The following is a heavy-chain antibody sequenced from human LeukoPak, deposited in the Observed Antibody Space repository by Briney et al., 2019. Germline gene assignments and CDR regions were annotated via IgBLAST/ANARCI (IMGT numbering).Heavy chain of an antibody. Sequence: GGSLRLSCAASGFTFSDYYMSWIRQAPGKGLEWVSYIRCSSSYTNYADSVKCRFTISRDNAKNSLYLQMNSLRAEDTAVYYCARVPSMTTVTRYYYYGMDVWGKGTTVTVSS. J-gene: IGHJ6*04. CDR3: ARVPSMTTVTRYYYYGMDV. CDR1: GFTFSDYY. CDR2: IRCSSSYT. V-gene: IGHV3-11*06. D-gene: IGHD4-17*01.